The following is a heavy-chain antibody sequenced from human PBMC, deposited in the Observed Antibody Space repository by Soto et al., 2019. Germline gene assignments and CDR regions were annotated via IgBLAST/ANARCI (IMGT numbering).Heavy chain of an antibody. J-gene: IGHJ4*02. CDR3: ARRAVAGPIDH. CDR2: ISSSSSYI. CDR1: GFTFSSYS. D-gene: IGHD6-19*01. V-gene: IGHV3-21*01. Sequence: EVQLVESGGGLVKPGGSLRLSCAASGFTFSSYSMNCVRQAPGKGLEWVSSISSSSSYIYYADSVKGRFTISRDNAKNSLYLQMNSPRAEDTAVYYCARRAVAGPIDHWGQGTLVTVSS.